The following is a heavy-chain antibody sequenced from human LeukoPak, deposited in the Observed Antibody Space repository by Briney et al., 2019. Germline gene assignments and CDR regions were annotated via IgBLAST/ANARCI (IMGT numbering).Heavy chain of an antibody. CDR3: AKAAAARRLPRTGHFDY. V-gene: IGHV3-30*18. J-gene: IGHJ4*02. CDR1: GFIFRSFG. Sequence: GGSLRLPCAASGFIFRSFGMHWVRQSPGKGLEWLAVVGYDGDKRDYADSVKGRFTISRDNSKNTLYLQMNSLRAEDTAVYYCAKAAAARRLPRTGHFDYWGQGTLVTVSS. D-gene: IGHD6-6*01. CDR2: VGYDGDKR.